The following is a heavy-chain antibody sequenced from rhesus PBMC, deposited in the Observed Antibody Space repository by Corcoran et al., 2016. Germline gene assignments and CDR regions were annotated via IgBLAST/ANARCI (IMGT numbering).Heavy chain of an antibody. Sequence: DVQLVESGGGLVKPGGSLRLSCVASGFTFSSYEMHWVRQAPGKGLEWVSVISESGGTIYYANSVKVRVTISRDNATNSLFLQMNSLRAEDTAVYYCTRGYCSGIYCYGDDAFDFWGQGLRVTVSS. CDR3: TRGYCSGIYCYGDDAFDF. J-gene: IGHJ3*01. CDR2: ISESGGTI. V-gene: IGHV3-100*02. CDR1: GFTFSSYE. D-gene: IGHD2-27*01.